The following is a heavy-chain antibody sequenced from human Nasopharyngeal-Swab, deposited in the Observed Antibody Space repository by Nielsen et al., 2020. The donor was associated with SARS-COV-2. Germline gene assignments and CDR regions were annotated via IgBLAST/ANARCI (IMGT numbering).Heavy chain of an antibody. V-gene: IGHV4-31*03. J-gene: IGHJ4*02. CDR1: GDSTNSGDYY. D-gene: IGHD3-3*01. CDR2: TYYSGNT. Sequence: SETLSLTCTVSGDSTNSGDYYWTWTRQHPGKGLEWIGYTYYSGNTYYNPSHKSRLTIPVDTSKNQFSLKLSSVTASATAVYYCARGIYTVLDYYFDYWGQGTLVTVSS. CDR3: ARGIYTVLDYYFDY.